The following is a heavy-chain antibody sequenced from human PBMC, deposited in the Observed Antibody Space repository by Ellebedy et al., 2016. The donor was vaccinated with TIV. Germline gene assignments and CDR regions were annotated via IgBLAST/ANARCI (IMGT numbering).Heavy chain of an antibody. J-gene: IGHJ6*03. V-gene: IGHV4-38-2*02. Sequence: MPGGSLRLSCTVSGYSISSGYYWGWIRQSPGKGLEWIGNIYRGSGSTYYNPSLKSRVTISADTSKNQFSLKLSSVTAADTAVYYCAQTGSSSSWHPGYYYYMDVWGKGTTVTVSS. D-gene: IGHD6-13*01. CDR3: AQTGSSSSWHPGYYYYMDV. CDR1: GYSISSGYY. CDR2: IYRGSGST.